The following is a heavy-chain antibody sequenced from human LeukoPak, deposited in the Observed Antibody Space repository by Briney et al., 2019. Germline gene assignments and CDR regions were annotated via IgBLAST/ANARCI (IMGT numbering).Heavy chain of an antibody. D-gene: IGHD3-10*01. CDR2: ITPIFGTA. CDR1: GGTFSSYA. CDR3: ARDQSRFGELDYYYYMDV. J-gene: IGHJ6*03. V-gene: IGHV1-69*13. Sequence: ASVKVSCKASGGTFSSYAISWVRQAPGQGLEWMGGITPIFGTANYAQKFQGRVTITADESTSTAYMELSSLRSEDTAVYYCARDQSRFGELDYYYYMDVWGKGTTVTISS.